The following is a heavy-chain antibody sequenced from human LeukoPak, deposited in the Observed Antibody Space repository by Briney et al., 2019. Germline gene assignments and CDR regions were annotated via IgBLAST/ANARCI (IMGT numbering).Heavy chain of an antibody. CDR1: GFTFSDYY. D-gene: IGHD3-22*01. V-gene: IGHV3-11*01. Sequence: PGGSLRLSCAASGFTFSDYYMSWIRQAPGKGLEWVSYISSSGSTIYYADSVKGRFTISRDNAKNSLYLQMNSLRAEDTAVYYCARCYLYYYDSSGYPDYWGQGTLVTVSS. J-gene: IGHJ4*02. CDR3: ARCYLYYYDSSGYPDY. CDR2: ISSSGSTI.